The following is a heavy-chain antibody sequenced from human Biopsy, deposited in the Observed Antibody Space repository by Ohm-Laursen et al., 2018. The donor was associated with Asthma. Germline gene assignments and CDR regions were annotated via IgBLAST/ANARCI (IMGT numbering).Heavy chain of an antibody. CDR3: AREVSTVDYGYYYFAMDV. CDR1: GYPFTDYY. D-gene: IGHD4-17*01. CDR2: IIPIFGPT. V-gene: IGHV1-69*13. J-gene: IGHJ6*02. Sequence: SVKVSCKASGYPFTDYYVHWVRQAPGQGLEWMGRIIPIFGPTNYAQKFQGRVTISADDSTSTAYMELSSLSSEDSAVYYCAREVSTVDYGYYYFAMDVWGQGTTVTVSS.